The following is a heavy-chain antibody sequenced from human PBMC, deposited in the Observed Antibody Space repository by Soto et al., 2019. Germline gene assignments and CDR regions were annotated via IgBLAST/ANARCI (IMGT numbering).Heavy chain of an antibody. CDR3: ARVLGPLEWLPSASYYYYMDV. V-gene: IGHV4-31*03. CDR2: IYYSGST. J-gene: IGHJ6*03. D-gene: IGHD3-3*01. Sequence: PSETLSLTCTVSGGSISSGGYYWSWIRQHPGKGLEWIGYIYYSGSTYYNPSLKSRVTISVDTSKNQFSLKLSSVTAADTAVYYCARVLGPLEWLPSASYYYYMDVWGKGTTVTVSS. CDR1: GGSISSGGYY.